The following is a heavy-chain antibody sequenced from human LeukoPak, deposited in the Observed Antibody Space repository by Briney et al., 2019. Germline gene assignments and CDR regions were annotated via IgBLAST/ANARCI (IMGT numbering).Heavy chain of an antibody. CDR2: IYYSGST. CDR3: ARSIAAAGPKKYYYYYMDV. V-gene: IGHV4-59*11. CDR1: GGSISSHY. J-gene: IGHJ6*03. Sequence: PSETLSLTCTVSGGSISSHYWSWIRQPPGKGLEWIGYIYYSGSTNYNPSLKSRVTISVDTSKNRFSLKLSSVTAADTAVYYCARSIAAAGPKKYYYYYMDVWGKGTTVTVSS. D-gene: IGHD6-13*01.